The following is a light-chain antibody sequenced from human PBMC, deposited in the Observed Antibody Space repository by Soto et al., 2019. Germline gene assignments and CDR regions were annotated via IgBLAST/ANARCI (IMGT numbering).Light chain of an antibody. Sequence: QSALTQPASVSGSPGQSITISCTGTSSDVGSYNLVSWYQQHPGKAPKLMIYEGSKRPSGVSNRFAGSKSGYTASLTISGLQAEDEADYYCCSYAGSSTLVVFGGGTKVTVL. J-gene: IGLJ2*01. V-gene: IGLV2-23*01. CDR3: CSYAGSSTLVV. CDR2: EGS. CDR1: SSDVGSYNL.